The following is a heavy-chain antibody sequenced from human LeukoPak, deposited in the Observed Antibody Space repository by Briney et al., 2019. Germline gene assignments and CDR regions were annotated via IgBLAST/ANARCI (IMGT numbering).Heavy chain of an antibody. Sequence: ASVKVSCKASGYTFTGYYMHWVRQAPGQGLEWMGWINPNSGGTNYAQKFQGRVTMTRDTSISTAYMELSRLRSDDTAVFYCARDLSYFGSRSYYFDYWGQGTLVTVSS. D-gene: IGHD3-10*01. J-gene: IGHJ4*02. CDR3: ARDLSYFGSRSYYFDY. CDR1: GYTFTGYY. CDR2: INPNSGGT. V-gene: IGHV1-2*02.